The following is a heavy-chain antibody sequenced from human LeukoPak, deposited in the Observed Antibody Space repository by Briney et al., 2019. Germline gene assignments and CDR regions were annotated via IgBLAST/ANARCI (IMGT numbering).Heavy chain of an antibody. CDR1: GFTFSSYA. V-gene: IGHV3-23*01. CDR2: ISGSGGRT. CDR3: ATTVTTRVDY. J-gene: IGHJ4*02. Sequence: GGSLRLSCAASGFTFSSYAMSWVRQVPGKGLEWVSSISGSGGRTYYANSVKGRFTISRDNSKNTLYLKMNSLRAEDTAVYYCATTVTTRVDYWGQGTLVTVSS. D-gene: IGHD4-17*01.